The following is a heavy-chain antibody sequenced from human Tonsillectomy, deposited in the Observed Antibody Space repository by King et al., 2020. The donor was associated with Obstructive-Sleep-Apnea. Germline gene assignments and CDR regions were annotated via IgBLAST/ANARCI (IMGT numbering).Heavy chain of an antibody. CDR3: AKDKSGFSGYGSLFDY. D-gene: IGHD5-12*01. CDR1: GFTFSNYG. V-gene: IGHV3-30*02. Sequence: VQLVESGGGVVQPGGSLRLSCAASGFTFSNYGMHWVRQAPGKGLEGVAFIRYDGSNKYYADSVKGRLTISRDHSKTTLYLQMNSLRPEDTAVYYCAKDKSGFSGYGSLFDYWGQGTLVTVSS. CDR2: IRYDGSNK. J-gene: IGHJ4*02.